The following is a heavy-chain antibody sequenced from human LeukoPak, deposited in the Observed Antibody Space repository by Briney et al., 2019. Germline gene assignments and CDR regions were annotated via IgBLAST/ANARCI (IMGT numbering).Heavy chain of an antibody. CDR1: GYSFTNYW. CDR3: ARYSAARPGDY. CDR2: IYPSDSHI. Sequence: ESLKISCEGSGYSFTNYWIGWVRQMPGKGLEWMGVIYPSDSHIEYSPSFRGQVTISADTTINTAYLQWSSLKASDTAKYYCARYSAARPGDYWGQGTVVTVSS. J-gene: IGHJ4*02. D-gene: IGHD6-6*01. V-gene: IGHV5-51*01.